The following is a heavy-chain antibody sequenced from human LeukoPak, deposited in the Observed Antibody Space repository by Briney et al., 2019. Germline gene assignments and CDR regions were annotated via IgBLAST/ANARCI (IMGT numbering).Heavy chain of an antibody. CDR3: ARERGSYAGDAFDI. Sequence: PSETLSLTCAVYGGSFSGYYWSWIRQPPGKGLDWIGEINHSGSTNYNPSLKSRVTISVDTSKNQFSLKLCSVTAADTAVYYCARERGSYAGDAFDIWGQGTMVTVSS. D-gene: IGHD1-26*01. CDR1: GGSFSGYY. V-gene: IGHV4-34*01. J-gene: IGHJ3*02. CDR2: INHSGST.